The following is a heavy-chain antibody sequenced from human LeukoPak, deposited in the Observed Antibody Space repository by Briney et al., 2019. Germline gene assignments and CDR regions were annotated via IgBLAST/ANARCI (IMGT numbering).Heavy chain of an antibody. CDR3: SSRSLMDV. J-gene: IGHJ6*03. CDR2: IKEDGNEK. V-gene: IGHV3-7*01. D-gene: IGHD2-2*01. Sequence: GGSLRLYCAASGLTFGSYWMTWVSQAPGKGLEWVANIKEDGNEKHYVDSVKGRFTVARDNAKNSLFLQMNSLRAEDAAIYYCSSRSLMDVWGKRTTVSVSS. CDR1: GLTFGSYW.